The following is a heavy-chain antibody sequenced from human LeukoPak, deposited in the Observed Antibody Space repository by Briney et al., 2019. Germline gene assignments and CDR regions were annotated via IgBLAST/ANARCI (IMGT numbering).Heavy chain of an antibody. Sequence: ASVKVSCKASGYTFSDYYMHWVRQAPGQGLEWMGWINPNSGGTNYAQKFQGRVTMTRDTSISTAYVELRRLRSDDTAVYYCARVPLGVYYYDSSGYYYFDYWGQGALVTVSS. J-gene: IGHJ4*02. CDR1: GYTFSDYY. CDR2: INPNSGGT. V-gene: IGHV1-2*02. CDR3: ARVPLGVYYYDSSGYYYFDY. D-gene: IGHD3-22*01.